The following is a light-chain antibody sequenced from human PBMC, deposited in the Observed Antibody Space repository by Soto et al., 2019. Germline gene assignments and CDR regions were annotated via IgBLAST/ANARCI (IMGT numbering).Light chain of an antibody. J-gene: IGKJ1*01. CDR3: QQYNHWPGT. Sequence: EIVMTQSPATLSVSPGERATLSCRASQSVSSNLAWYQQKPGQAPRLLIYGAFTRATGIPARFSGSGSGTQFTLTISIRRSEDVAVYYCQQYNHWPGTFGQGTKVEIK. V-gene: IGKV3-15*01. CDR2: GAF. CDR1: QSVSSN.